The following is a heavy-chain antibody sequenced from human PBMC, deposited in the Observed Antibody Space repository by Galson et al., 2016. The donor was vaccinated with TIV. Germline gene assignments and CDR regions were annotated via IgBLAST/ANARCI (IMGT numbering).Heavy chain of an antibody. V-gene: IGHV3-23*01. CDR2: IGRSGADT. J-gene: IGHJ4*02. D-gene: IGHD5-24*01. Sequence: SLRLSCAASGFTFSAYVMNWARQAPGKGLEWVARIGRSGADTYYAGSVKGRFTILRDNARDTLYTQMNSLRADDTAIYYCATVCREDYNPHLAIWGQGTLVTFSS. CDR1: GFTFSAYV. CDR3: ATVCREDYNPHLAI.